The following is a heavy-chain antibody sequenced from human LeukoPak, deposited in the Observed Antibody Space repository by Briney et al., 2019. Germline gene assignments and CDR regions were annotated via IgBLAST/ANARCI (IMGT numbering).Heavy chain of an antibody. V-gene: IGHV1-24*01. CDR1: GYTLTELS. J-gene: IGHJ4*02. Sequence: ASVKVSCKVSGYTLTELSMHWVRQAPGKGLEWMGGFDPEDCETIYAQKFQGRVTMTEDTSTDTAYMELSSLRSEDTAVYYCATEAEYYYDSSGYYPRFDYWGQGTLVTVSS. D-gene: IGHD3-22*01. CDR3: ATEAEYYYDSSGYYPRFDY. CDR2: FDPEDCET.